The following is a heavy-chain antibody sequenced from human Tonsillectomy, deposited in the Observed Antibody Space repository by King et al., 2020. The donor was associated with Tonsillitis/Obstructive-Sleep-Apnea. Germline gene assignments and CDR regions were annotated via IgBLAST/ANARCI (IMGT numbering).Heavy chain of an antibody. CDR3: AKLKEDGYKASFDY. CDR1: GGSISSYY. D-gene: IGHD5-24*01. CDR2: IHYSGST. V-gene: IGHV4-59*01. Sequence: VQLQESGPGLVKPSETLSLTCTVSGGSISSYYWSWIRQPPGKGLEWIGYIHYSGSTNYNPSLESRVTISLDTSKNQFSLKLSSVTAADTALYYFAKLKEDGYKASFDYWGQGTLVTVSS. J-gene: IGHJ4*02.